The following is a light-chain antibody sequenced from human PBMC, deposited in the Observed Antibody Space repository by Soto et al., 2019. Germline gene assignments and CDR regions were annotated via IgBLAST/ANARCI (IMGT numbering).Light chain of an antibody. V-gene: IGKV3-20*01. J-gene: IGKJ1*01. Sequence: EIVLTQSPGTLSLSPGERATLSCRASQSVAKNYLAWFQQKPGQAPWLLVFGPSTRATGIPDRFSGSGSGTDFTLTISRLEPEDFAMYYCQQYADSPRTFGQGTKVEIK. CDR2: GPS. CDR3: QQYADSPRT. CDR1: QSVAKNY.